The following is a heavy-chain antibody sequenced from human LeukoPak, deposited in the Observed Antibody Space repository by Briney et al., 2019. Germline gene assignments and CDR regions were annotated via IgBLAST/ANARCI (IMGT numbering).Heavy chain of an antibody. J-gene: IGHJ4*02. V-gene: IGHV3-23*01. CDR3: AKEGSSSWYEDYFDY. D-gene: IGHD6-13*01. CDR1: GLTLSSYA. CDR2: ISGSGGST. Sequence: GGSLRLSCAASGLTLSSYAMSWVRQAPGKGLEWVAAISGSGGSTYYADSVKGRFTISRDNSKNTLYLQMNSLRAEDTAVYYCAKEGSSSWYEDYFDYWGQGTLVTVSS.